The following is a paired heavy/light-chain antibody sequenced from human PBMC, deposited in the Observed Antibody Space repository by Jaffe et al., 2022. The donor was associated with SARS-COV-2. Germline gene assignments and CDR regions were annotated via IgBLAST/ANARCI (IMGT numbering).Light chain of an antibody. J-gene: IGKJ1*01. CDR2: WAS. V-gene: IGKV4-1*01. CDR3: QQYYNLPRT. CDR1: QSVLYRSNNKNY. Sequence: DIVVTQSPDSLAVSLGERATINCKSSQSVLYRSNNKNYLAWYQQKPGQPPKLLIYWASTRESGVPDRFSGSGSGTDFTLTISSLQAEDVAVYYCQQYYNLPRTFGQGTKVEIK.
Heavy chain of an antibody. CDR2: INSDGSST. CDR1: GFTFSNFW. J-gene: IGHJ3*02. CDR3: IKAGASGPFDI. Sequence: EVQLVESGGGLVQPGGSLRLSCAASGFTFSNFWIHWVRQGPGEGLVWVSGINSDGSSTIYAESVKGRFTISRDSAKNTLYLQMNSLRGEDTAVYYCIKAGASGPFDIWGQGTLVTVSS. D-gene: IGHD3-10*01. V-gene: IGHV3-74*01.